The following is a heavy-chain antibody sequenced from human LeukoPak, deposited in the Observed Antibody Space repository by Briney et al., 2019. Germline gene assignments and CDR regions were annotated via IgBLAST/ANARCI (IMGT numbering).Heavy chain of an antibody. D-gene: IGHD3-22*01. J-gene: IGHJ4*02. CDR1: GYTFASYD. CDR2: MNPSTGNT. CDR3: ARVDYYDSSGQFDY. V-gene: IGHV1-8*01. Sequence: ASVKVSCKASGYTFASYDINWVRQATGQGLEWLGWMNPSTGNTGFAQRFQGRVTMTKDTSISTAYMELSSLRSDDTAVYYCARVDYYDSSGQFDYWGQGTLVTVSS.